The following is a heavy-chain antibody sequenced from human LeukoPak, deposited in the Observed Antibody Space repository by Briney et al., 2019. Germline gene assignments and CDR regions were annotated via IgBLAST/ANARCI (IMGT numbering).Heavy chain of an antibody. D-gene: IGHD2-2*01. CDR1: GFAFDEHG. CDR3: ARAPITSPFYFDY. Sequence: PGGSLRLSCTASGFAFDEHGMSWVRQVPGKGLEWVSGINWSGGSTGYADPLRGRFTISRDNAKNSLYLQMDSLRAEDTALYYCARAPITSPFYFDYRGQGTLVTVSS. J-gene: IGHJ4*02. V-gene: IGHV3-20*04. CDR2: INWSGGST.